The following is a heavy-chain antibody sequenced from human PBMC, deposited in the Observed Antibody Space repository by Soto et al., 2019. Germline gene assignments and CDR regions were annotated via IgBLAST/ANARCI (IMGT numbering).Heavy chain of an antibody. J-gene: IGHJ3*02. CDR1: VVTFSIYG. CDR3: ARDSSYYDSSGYYYPDAFDI. V-gene: IGHV3-33*01. D-gene: IGHD3-22*01. CDR2: IWYDGSNK. Sequence: GSLILSCAASVVTFSIYGRHWVRQAPVKGVEWVAVIWYDGSNKYYADSVKGRFTISRDNSKNTLYLQMNSLRAEDTAVYYCARDSSYYDSSGYYYPDAFDIWGQGTMVTVSS.